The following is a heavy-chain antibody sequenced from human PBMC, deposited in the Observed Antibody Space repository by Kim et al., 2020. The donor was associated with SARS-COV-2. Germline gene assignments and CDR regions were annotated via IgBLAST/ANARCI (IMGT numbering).Heavy chain of an antibody. CDR1: GFCISSSSYY. Sequence: SETLSLTCTVSGFCISSSSYYWGWIRPPPGKGLVWFGSIYYSGSTYFNPSLKRRVTISVDTSKNQFSLKLSSVTAADTAVYYCARDSGYYFVGVYWGQGTLVTVSS. V-gene: IGHV4-39*01. CDR2: IYYSGST. D-gene: IGHD3-22*01. CDR3: ARDSGYYFVGVY. J-gene: IGHJ4*02.